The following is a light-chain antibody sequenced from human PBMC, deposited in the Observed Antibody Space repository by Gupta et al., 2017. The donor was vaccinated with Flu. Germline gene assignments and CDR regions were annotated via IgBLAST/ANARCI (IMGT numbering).Light chain of an antibody. J-gene: IGLJ1*01. CDR2: EVS. Sequence: QSALTQPASVSGSPGQSITISCTGTSSDVGGYNYVSWYQQHPGKAPKLMIYEVSNRPSGVSNRFSGSKSGNTASLTISGLEAEDESYYYCRSYTSSAVFGTGTKVTVL. V-gene: IGLV2-14*01. CDR3: RSYTSSAV. CDR1: SSDVGGYNY.